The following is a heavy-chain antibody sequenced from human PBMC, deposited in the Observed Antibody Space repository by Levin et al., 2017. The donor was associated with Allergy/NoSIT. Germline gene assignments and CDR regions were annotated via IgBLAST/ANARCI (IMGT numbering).Heavy chain of an antibody. Sequence: SQTLSLTCTVSGGSISSGGYYWSWIRQHPGKGLEWIGYIYYSGSTYYNPSLKSRVTISVDTSKNQFSLKLSSVTAADTAVYYCARSIVVVPAAISHYPHYYMDVWGKGTTVTVSS. CDR1: GGSISSGGYY. V-gene: IGHV4-31*03. J-gene: IGHJ6*03. D-gene: IGHD2-2*02. CDR3: ARSIVVVPAAISHYPHYYMDV. CDR2: IYYSGST.